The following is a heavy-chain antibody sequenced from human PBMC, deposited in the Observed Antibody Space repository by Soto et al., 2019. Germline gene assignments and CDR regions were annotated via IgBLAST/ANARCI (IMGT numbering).Heavy chain of an antibody. CDR1: GFTFSSYS. Sequence: EVHLLESGGGFVQPGGSLRLSCAASGFTFSSYSMTWVRQAPGKGLEWVSSIGASVRNTFYAESVRVRFTTSRANCKNTLYLQMNSLRAEDTAVYECAKRRREEATILDYWGMGPLVTVST. CDR3: AKRRREEATILDY. V-gene: IGHV3-23*01. CDR2: IGASVRNT. D-gene: IGHD5-12*01. J-gene: IGHJ4*02.